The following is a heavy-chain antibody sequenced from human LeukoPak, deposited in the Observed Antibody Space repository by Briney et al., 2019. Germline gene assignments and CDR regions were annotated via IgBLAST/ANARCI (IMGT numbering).Heavy chain of an antibody. V-gene: IGHV3-7*04. CDR1: GFTFSTYW. Sequence: GGSLRLSCTASGFTFSTYWMTWVRQAPGKGLECVANIKADGSDKYYVDSVKGRFTISRDNAKNSLYLQLNSLRAEDTAVYYCARGRYSGGGIDNWGQGTLVTVSS. J-gene: IGHJ4*02. CDR3: ARGRYSGGGIDN. D-gene: IGHD6-19*01. CDR2: IKADGSDK.